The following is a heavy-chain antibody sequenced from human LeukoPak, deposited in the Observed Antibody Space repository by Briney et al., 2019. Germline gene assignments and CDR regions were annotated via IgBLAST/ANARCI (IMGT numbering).Heavy chain of an antibody. V-gene: IGHV4-59*08. Sequence: SETLSLTCTVSGGSISSYYWSWIRQPPGKGLEWIGYIYYSGSTNYNPSLKSRDTISVDTSKNQFSLKLSSVTAADTAVYYCARDDYGDYGYWGQGTLVTVSS. CDR1: GGSISSYY. J-gene: IGHJ4*02. CDR2: IYYSGST. D-gene: IGHD4-17*01. CDR3: ARDDYGDYGY.